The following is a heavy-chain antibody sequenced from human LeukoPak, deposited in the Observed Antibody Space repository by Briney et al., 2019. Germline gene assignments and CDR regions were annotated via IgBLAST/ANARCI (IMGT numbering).Heavy chain of an antibody. CDR3: ARASEITMIVVRTWEADAFDI. CDR2: INPSGGST. D-gene: IGHD3-22*01. CDR1: GYTFTSYY. J-gene: IGHJ3*02. V-gene: IGHV1-46*01. Sequence: GASVKVSCKASGYTFTSYYMHWMRQAPGQGLEWMGIINPSGGSTSYAQKFQGRVTMTRDTSTSTVYMELSSLRSEDTAVYYCARASEITMIVVRTWEADAFDIWGQGTMVTVSS.